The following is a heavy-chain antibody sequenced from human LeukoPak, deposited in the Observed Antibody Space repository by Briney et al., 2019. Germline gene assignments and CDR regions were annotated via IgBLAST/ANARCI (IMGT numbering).Heavy chain of an antibody. CDR2: MNPNSGNT. V-gene: IGHV1-8*01. CDR1: GYTFTSYD. J-gene: IGHJ4*02. Sequence: GASVKVSCKASGYTFTSYDINWVRQATGQGLEWMGWMNPNSGNTGYAQKFQGRVTMTRNTSISTAYMELSSLRSEDTAVYYCARGSVYRVATTDDCWGQGTLVTVSS. CDR3: ARGSVYRVATTDDC. D-gene: IGHD5-12*01.